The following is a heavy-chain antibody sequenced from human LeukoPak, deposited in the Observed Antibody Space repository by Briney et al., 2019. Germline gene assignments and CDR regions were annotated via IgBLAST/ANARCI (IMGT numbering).Heavy chain of an antibody. D-gene: IGHD3/OR15-3a*01. V-gene: IGHV4-61*02. J-gene: IGHJ2*01. CDR3: ARDGPNWYFDL. Sequence: ASETLSLTCTVSGGSISSGSYYWSWIRQPAGKGLEWIGRIYTSGSTNYNPSLKSRVTISVDTSKNQFSLKLSSVTAADTAVYYCARDGPNWYFDLWGRGTLVTVSS. CDR2: IYTSGST. CDR1: GGSISSGSYY.